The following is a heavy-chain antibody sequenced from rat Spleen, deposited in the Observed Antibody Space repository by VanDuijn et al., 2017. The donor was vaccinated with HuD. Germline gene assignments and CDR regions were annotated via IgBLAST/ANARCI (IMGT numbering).Heavy chain of an antibody. CDR2: INSAGST. Sequence: EVQLQESGPGLVKPSQSLSLTCSVTGYSITSNYWGWIRKFPGNKLEWMGYINSAGSTVYNPSLKSRVSITRDTSKNQFFLQVNSLSTEDTATYYCASSEGAHYYLPFADWGQGSLVTVSS. D-gene: IGHD1-1*01. CDR3: ASSEGAHYYLPFAD. CDR1: GYSITSNY. J-gene: IGHJ3*01. V-gene: IGHV3-3*01.